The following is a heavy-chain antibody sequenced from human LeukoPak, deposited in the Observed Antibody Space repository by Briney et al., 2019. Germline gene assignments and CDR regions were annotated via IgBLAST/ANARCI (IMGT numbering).Heavy chain of an antibody. D-gene: IGHD6-13*01. J-gene: IGHJ4*02. V-gene: IGHV3-33*01. Sequence: SGGSLRLSCAASGFTFSSYGMHWVRQAPGKRLEWVAVIWYDGSNKYYADSVKGRFTISRDNSKNTLYLQMNSLRAEDTAVYYCARATPIAAANYVLDYWGQGTLVTVSS. CDR3: ARATPIAAANYVLDY. CDR2: IWYDGSNK. CDR1: GFTFSSYG.